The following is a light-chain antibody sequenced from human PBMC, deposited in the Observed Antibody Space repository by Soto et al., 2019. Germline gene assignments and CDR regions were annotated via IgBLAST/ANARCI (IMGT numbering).Light chain of an antibody. CDR2: LEGSGSY. Sequence: QPVLTQSSSASASLGSSVKLTCTLSSGHSSYIIAWHQQQPGKAPRYLMKLEGSGSYNKGSGVPDRFSGSSSGADRYLTISSLQFEDEADYYCETWDSKVFGGGTKLTVL. CDR1: SGHSSYI. V-gene: IGLV4-60*02. J-gene: IGLJ3*02. CDR3: ETWDSKV.